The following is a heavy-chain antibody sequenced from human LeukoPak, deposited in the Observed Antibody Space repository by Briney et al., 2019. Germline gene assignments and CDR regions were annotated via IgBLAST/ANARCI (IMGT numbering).Heavy chain of an antibody. CDR3: ARVSHRDSYGLYYYYMDV. CDR2: VRYDSSNK. CDR1: GFTFSGYG. J-gene: IGHJ6*03. V-gene: IGHV3-30*02. Sequence: GGSLRLSCAASGFTFSGYGMHWVRQAPGKGLEWVAFVRYDSSNKYYADSVKGRFTVSRDNSKNTLYLQMNSLRAEDTAVYYCARVSHRDSYGLYYYYMDVWGKGTTVTVSS. D-gene: IGHD5-18*01.